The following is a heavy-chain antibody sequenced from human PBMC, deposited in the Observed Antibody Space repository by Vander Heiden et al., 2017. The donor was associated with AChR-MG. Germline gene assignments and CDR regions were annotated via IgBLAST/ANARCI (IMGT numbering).Heavy chain of an antibody. CDR3: ASSRFDGYWKSGYFDL. J-gene: IGHJ2*01. Sequence: QVQLVQSGAEVKKPGSSVKVSCKASGGTSSSYAISWVRQAPGQGLEWMGGIIPIFGTANYAQKFQGRVTITADKSTSTAYMELSSLRSEDTAVYYCASSRFDGYWKSGYFDLWGRGTLVTVSS. D-gene: IGHD1-1*01. CDR1: GGTSSSYA. V-gene: IGHV1-69*06. CDR2: IIPIFGTA.